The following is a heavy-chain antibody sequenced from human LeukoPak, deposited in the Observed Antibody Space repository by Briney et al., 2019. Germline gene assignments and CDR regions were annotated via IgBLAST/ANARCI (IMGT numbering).Heavy chain of an antibody. CDR2: IYTSGST. CDR3: AREGVPAATYYYYYYMDV. CDR1: GNSISSGDNY. D-gene: IGHD2-2*01. V-gene: IGHV4-61*02. J-gene: IGHJ6*03. Sequence: SQTLSLTCTVSGNSISSGDNYWSWIRQPAGKGLEWIGRIYTSGSTNYNPSLKSRVTISVDTSKNQFSLKLSSVTAADTAVYYCAREGVPAATYYYYYYMDVWGKGTTVTISS.